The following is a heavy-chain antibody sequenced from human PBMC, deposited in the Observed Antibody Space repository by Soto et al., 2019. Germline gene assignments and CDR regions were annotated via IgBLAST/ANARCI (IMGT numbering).Heavy chain of an antibody. J-gene: IGHJ3*01. Sequence: QLVESGGGLVQPGRSLRLSCAASGFTFDDYAMHLVPQAPGKGLEWVSGISWSGDNMAYADSVKGRFITSRDNVKNSLYLQMNSLRVEDTALYHCVKVSYSSLTTLGSAFDVWGQGTMVTVS. CDR2: ISWSGDNM. D-gene: IGHD4-4*01. CDR1: GFTFDDYA. CDR3: VKVSYSSLTTLGSAFDV. V-gene: IGHV3-9*01.